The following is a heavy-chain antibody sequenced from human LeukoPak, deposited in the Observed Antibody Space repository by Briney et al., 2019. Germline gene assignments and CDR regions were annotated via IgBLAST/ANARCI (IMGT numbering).Heavy chain of an antibody. Sequence: SVKVSCKASGFTFTSSAVQWVRQARGQRLEWIGWIVVGSGNTNYAQKFQERVTITRDMSTSTVHMELSSLRSEDTAVYYCARDWRPSNGDAFDIWGQGTMVTVSS. V-gene: IGHV1-58*01. CDR1: GFTFTSSA. CDR2: IVVGSGNT. D-gene: IGHD4-11*01. CDR3: ARDWRPSNGDAFDI. J-gene: IGHJ3*02.